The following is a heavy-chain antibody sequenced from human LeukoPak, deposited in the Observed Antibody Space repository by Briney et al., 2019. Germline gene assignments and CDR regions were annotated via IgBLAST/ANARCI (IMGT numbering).Heavy chain of an antibody. CDR2: LYYSGST. J-gene: IGHJ4*02. D-gene: IGHD2-2*01. CDR1: GDSSSRSSYY. V-gene: IGHV4-39*07. CDR3: AGGCIITSGYSNFDY. Sequence: PSETLSLSCTLSGDSSSRSSYYVACIRQPPGRGLEWIGTLYYSGSTNYNPSLKSRVTISVDTSKNQFSLKLSSVTAADTAVYYCAGGCIITSGYSNFDYWGQGTLVTVSS.